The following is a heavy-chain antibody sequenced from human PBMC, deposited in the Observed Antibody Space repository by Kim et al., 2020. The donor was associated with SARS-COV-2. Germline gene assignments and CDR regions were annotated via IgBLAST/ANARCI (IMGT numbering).Heavy chain of an antibody. CDR3: ARVHSVSVWYFDL. V-gene: IGHV4-31*02. J-gene: IGHJ2*01. Sequence: YNPSLKSRVTISVDTSKNQFSLKLSSVTAADTAVYYCARVHSVSVWYFDLWGRGTLVTVSS. D-gene: IGHD2-8*01.